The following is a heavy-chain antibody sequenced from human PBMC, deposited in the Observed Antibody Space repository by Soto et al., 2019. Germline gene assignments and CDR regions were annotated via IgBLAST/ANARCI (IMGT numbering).Heavy chain of an antibody. CDR2: VSGGSGVT. CDR3: AKWNGYGDF. CDR1: GFSFSTYG. V-gene: IGHV3-23*01. D-gene: IGHD1-1*01. J-gene: IGHJ4*02. Sequence: EVQLLESGGGLVQPGGSLRLSCAVSGFSFSTYGVTWVRQAPGKGLEWVCGVSGGSGVTHNADSVKGRFTITGDDSKNTVYLQMHSLRVEDTAVYYCAKWNGYGDFWGQGTLVTVSS.